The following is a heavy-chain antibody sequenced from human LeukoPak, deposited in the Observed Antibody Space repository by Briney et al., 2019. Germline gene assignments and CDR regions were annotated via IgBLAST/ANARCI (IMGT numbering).Heavy chain of an antibody. CDR2: IYYSGST. CDR3: ARDKDLAFDI. V-gene: IGHV4-59*01. CDR1: GGSISGYY. Sequence: SETLSLTCTVSGGSISGYYWSWIRQPPGKGLEWIGYIYYSGSTNYNPSLKSRVTISVDTSKNQFSLKLSSVTAADTAVYYCARDKDLAFDIWGQGTMVTVSS. J-gene: IGHJ3*02.